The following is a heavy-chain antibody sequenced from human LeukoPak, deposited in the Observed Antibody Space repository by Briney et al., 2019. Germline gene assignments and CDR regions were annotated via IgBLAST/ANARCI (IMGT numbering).Heavy chain of an antibody. Sequence: KASETLSLTCTVSGGSLSGFYWSWIRQPPGKGLEWIGYIYYSGTINYNPSLKSRVTLSVDTSKNHFSLKLGSVTAADTGVYYCAGERVGDNYYDTSRRYFDLWGRGTLVAVSS. CDR2: IYYSGTI. V-gene: IGHV4-59*01. CDR3: AGERVGDNYYDTSRRYFDL. D-gene: IGHD3-22*01. J-gene: IGHJ2*01. CDR1: GGSLSGFY.